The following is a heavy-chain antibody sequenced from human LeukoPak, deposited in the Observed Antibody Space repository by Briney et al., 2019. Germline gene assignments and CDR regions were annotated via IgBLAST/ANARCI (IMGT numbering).Heavy chain of an antibody. J-gene: IGHJ4*02. Sequence: GGSLRLSCAASGFTFSSYWMSWVRQAPGKGLEWVANIKQDGSEKYYVDSVKGRFTISRDNAKNSLYLQMNSLRAEDTAVYYCAKTYDFWSGYCDYWGQGTLVTVSS. CDR3: AKTYDFWSGYCDY. CDR1: GFTFSSYW. V-gene: IGHV3-7*03. D-gene: IGHD3-3*01. CDR2: IKQDGSEK.